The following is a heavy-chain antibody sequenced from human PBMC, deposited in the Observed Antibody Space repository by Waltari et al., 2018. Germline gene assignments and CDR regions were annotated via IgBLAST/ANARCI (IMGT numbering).Heavy chain of an antibody. D-gene: IGHD2-2*01. V-gene: IGHV3-7*01. CDR1: GFTFSSYW. CDR2: IKQDGSEK. J-gene: IGHJ4*02. Sequence: EVQLVESGGGLVQPGGSLRLSCAASGFTFSSYWMSWVRPAPGKGLEWVANIKQDGSEKYYVDSVKGRFTISRDNAKNSLYLQMNSLRAEDTAVYYCARKRCSSTSCFQDYWGQGTLVTVSS. CDR3: ARKRCSSTSCFQDY.